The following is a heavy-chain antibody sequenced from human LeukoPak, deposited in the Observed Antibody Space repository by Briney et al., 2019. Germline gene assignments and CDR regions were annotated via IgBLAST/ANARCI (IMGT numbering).Heavy chain of an antibody. D-gene: IGHD5-18*01. Sequence: GASVKVSCKAFGYPFTAYYMYWVRQAPGQGPEWMGIINPSGGSTSYAQKFQGRVTMTRDMSTNTVYMELSSLRSDDTAVYYCARDGISRYGAFDIWGHGTMITVSS. CDR2: INPSGGST. J-gene: IGHJ3*02. V-gene: IGHV1-46*01. CDR3: ARDGISRYGAFDI. CDR1: GYPFTAYY.